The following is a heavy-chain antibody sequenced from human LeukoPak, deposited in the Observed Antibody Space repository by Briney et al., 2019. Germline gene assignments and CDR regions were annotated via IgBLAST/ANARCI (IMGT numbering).Heavy chain of an antibody. D-gene: IGHD3-10*01. CDR3: ITPLPHSAQ. Sequence: GGSLRLSCAASGLTFSSHWMHWVRQAPGKGLEWVGRIKPKTDGETTEYAAPVKDRFSISRDDSKSMMYLQMNSLKTEDTAVYYCITPLPHSAQGGQGTLVTVSS. CDR1: GLTFSSHW. J-gene: IGHJ4*02. CDR2: IKPKTDGETT. V-gene: IGHV3-15*07.